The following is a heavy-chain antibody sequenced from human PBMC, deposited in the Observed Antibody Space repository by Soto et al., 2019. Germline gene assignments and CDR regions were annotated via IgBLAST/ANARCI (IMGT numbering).Heavy chain of an antibody. CDR1: SGSFSTYY. J-gene: IGHJ4*02. V-gene: IGHV4-4*07. CDR3: ARSGGSYNFDS. CDR2: IFINGNT. Sequence: PSETLSLTCTVSSGSFSTYYWTWIRQPAGKGLEWIGRIFINGNTNYNPSLRSRVTMSVDTSKGQFSLNLTSVTAADTAVYFCARSGGSYNFDSWGQGILVTVSS. D-gene: IGHD1-26*01.